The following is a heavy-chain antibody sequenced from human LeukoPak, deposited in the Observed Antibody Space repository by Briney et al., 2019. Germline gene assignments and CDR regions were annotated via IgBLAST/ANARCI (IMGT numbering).Heavy chain of an antibody. J-gene: IGHJ4*02. V-gene: IGHV4-34*01. CDR2: INHSGST. CDR3: VRLAVAVDY. Sequence: SETLSLTCAVYGGSFSGYYWSWIRQPPGKGLEWIGEINHSGSTNYNLSLKSRVTISVDTSKNQFSLKLSSVTAADTAVYYCVRLAVAVDYWGQGTLVTVSS. CDR1: GGSFSGYY. D-gene: IGHD6-19*01.